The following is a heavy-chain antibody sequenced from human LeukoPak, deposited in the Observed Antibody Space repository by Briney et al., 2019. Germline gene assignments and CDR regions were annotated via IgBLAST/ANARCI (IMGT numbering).Heavy chain of an antibody. D-gene: IGHD6-6*01. Sequence: GGSLRLSCAASGFTFSSYGMHWVRQAPGKGLEWVAVIWYDGSNKYYADSVKGRFTISRDNSKNALYLQMNSLRAEDTAVYYCARDSSYYYGMDVWGQGTTVTVSS. CDR1: GFTFSSYG. CDR2: IWYDGSNK. CDR3: ARDSSYYYGMDV. J-gene: IGHJ6*02. V-gene: IGHV3-33*01.